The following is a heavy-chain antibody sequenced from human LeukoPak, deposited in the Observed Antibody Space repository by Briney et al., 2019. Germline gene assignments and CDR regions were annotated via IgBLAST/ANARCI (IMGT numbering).Heavy chain of an antibody. V-gene: IGHV3-30*18. CDR2: ISYDGSNK. D-gene: IGHD4-17*01. CDR3: SKTTVTVYYYYGMDV. Sequence: GGSLRLSCAASGFTFSSFGMHWVRQAPGKELEWVAIISYDGSNKYYADSVKGRFTISRDSSKNTLYLQMNSLRAEDTAVYYCSKTTVTVYYYYGMDVWGHGTTVTVSS. CDR1: GFTFSSFG. J-gene: IGHJ6*02.